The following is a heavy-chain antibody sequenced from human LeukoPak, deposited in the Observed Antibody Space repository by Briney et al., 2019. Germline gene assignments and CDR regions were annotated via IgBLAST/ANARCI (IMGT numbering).Heavy chain of an antibody. Sequence: PGGSLRLSCAASGFTFSDYYMSCIRQAPGKGLEWVSYISSSSSYTNYADSVKGRFTISRDNAKNSLYLQMNSLRAEDTAVYYCARMMLRSGPFDYWGQGTLVTVSS. D-gene: IGHD6-19*01. CDR1: GFTFSDYY. V-gene: IGHV3-11*03. J-gene: IGHJ4*02. CDR2: ISSSSSYT. CDR3: ARMMLRSGPFDY.